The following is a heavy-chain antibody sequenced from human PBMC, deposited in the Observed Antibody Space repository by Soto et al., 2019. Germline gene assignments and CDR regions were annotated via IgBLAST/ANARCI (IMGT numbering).Heavy chain of an antibody. CDR3: AREGGYYGSWSQADY. Sequence: LSLTCAVSGVSLRISNWWSWVRQPPGKGLEWIGEIYHSGSTNYNPSLQSRVTISVDRSKNQFSLKLSPVTAADTAVYYCAREGGYYGSWSQADYWGKGPLVSLSP. CDR2: IYHSGST. CDR1: GVSLRISNW. V-gene: IGHV4-4*02. D-gene: IGHD3-10*01. J-gene: IGHJ4*02.